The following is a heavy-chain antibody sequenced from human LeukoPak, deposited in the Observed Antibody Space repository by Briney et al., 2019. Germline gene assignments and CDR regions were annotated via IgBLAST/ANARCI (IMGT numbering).Heavy chain of an antibody. Sequence: GGSLRLSCAASGFTFSDYYMSWIRQAPGKGXXXXXXXSSSGSTIYYADSVKGRFTISRDNAKNSLYLQMNSLRAEDTAVYYCAREISGERTYYFDYWGQGTLVTVSS. CDR2: XSSSGSTI. CDR1: GFTFSDYY. CDR3: AREISGERTYYFDY. V-gene: IGHV3-11*01. J-gene: IGHJ4*02. D-gene: IGHD1-26*01.